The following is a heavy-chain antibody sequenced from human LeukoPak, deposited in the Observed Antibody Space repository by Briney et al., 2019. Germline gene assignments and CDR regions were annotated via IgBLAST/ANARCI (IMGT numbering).Heavy chain of an antibody. CDR3: ARTAAAGRCFDY. Sequence: GGSLRLSCAVSGFTFSDYYMSWIRQAPGKGLEWVSYISSGGSTISHADSVKGRFTISRDNAENSLYLQMNSLRAEDTAVYYCARTAAAGRCFDYWGQGTLVTVSS. CDR2: ISSGGSTI. J-gene: IGHJ4*02. CDR1: GFTFSDYY. V-gene: IGHV3-11*01. D-gene: IGHD6-13*01.